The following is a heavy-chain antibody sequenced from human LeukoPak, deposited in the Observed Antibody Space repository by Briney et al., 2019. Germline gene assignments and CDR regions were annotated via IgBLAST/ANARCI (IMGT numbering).Heavy chain of an antibody. CDR1: GGSISSGSYY. J-gene: IGHJ5*02. V-gene: IGHV4-61*02. CDR2: IYTSGST. Sequence: SETLSLTCTVSGGSISSGSYYWSWIRQPAGKGLEWIGRIYTSGSTNYNPSLKSRVTISVDTSKNQFSLKLSSVTAADTAVYYCARSFIAVAGTVWFDPWGQGTLVTVSS. CDR3: ARSFIAVAGTVWFDP. D-gene: IGHD6-19*01.